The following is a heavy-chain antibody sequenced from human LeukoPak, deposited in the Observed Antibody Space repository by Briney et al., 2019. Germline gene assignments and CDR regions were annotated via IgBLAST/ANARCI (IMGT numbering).Heavy chain of an antibody. Sequence: ASVKVSCKASGYTFSNYGIIWVRQAPGQGLEWMGWISAYNGDTYYAQKVRGRVTMTTDTSTSAAYMELRSLRSDDTAVYYCARGYDYGDDVGDFDHWGQGTLVTDSS. CDR1: GYTFSNYG. CDR3: ARGYDYGDDVGDFDH. V-gene: IGHV1-18*01. J-gene: IGHJ4*02. D-gene: IGHD4-17*01. CDR2: ISAYNGDT.